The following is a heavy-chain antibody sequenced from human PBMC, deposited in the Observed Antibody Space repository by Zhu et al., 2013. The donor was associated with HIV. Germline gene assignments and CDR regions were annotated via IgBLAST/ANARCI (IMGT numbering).Heavy chain of an antibody. D-gene: IGHD6-6*01. J-gene: IGHJ4*02. V-gene: IGHV1-2*02. CDR3: AREGDFIAAPYYFDY. CDR2: INPNSGGT. Sequence: QVQLVQSGAEVKKPGASVKVSCKASGYTFTSYGISWVRQAPGQGLEWMGWINPNSGGTNYAQKFQGRVTMTRDTSISTAYMELSSLRSEDTAVYYCAREGDFIAAPYYFDYWGQGTLVTVSS. CDR1: GYTFTSYG.